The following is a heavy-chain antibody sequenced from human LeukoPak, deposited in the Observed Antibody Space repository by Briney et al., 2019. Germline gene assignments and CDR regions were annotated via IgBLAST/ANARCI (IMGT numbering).Heavy chain of an antibody. CDR3: AKARETSGFYRYFDY. J-gene: IGHJ4*02. CDR2: ISVSGGST. V-gene: IGHV3-23*01. D-gene: IGHD3-22*01. Sequence: GGSLRLSCAASGFTFSSYPMSWVRQAPGKGLEWGSDISVSGGSTYYPDSVKGRFTISRDNSKNTLYLRMDTLGADDTAVYYCAKARETSGFYRYFDYWGQGTLVTVSS. CDR1: GFTFSSYP.